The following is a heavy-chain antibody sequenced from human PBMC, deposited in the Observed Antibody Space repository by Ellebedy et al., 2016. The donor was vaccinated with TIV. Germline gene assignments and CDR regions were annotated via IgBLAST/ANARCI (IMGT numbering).Heavy chain of an antibody. CDR3: ARALGSGPCY. V-gene: IGHV3-23*01. CDR1: GFAFSSSA. J-gene: IGHJ4*02. Sequence: GGSLRLSXAASGFAFSSSAMTWVRQAPGKGLEWVSGIIGSDGRTYYADSVKGRFTISRDNAKNSVYLQMNNLRAEDTAVYYCARALGSGPCYWGQGTLVTVSS. CDR2: IIGSDGRT. D-gene: IGHD6-19*01.